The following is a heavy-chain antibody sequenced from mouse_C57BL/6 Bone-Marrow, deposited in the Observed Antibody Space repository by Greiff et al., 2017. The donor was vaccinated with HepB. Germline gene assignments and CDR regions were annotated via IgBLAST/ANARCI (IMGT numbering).Heavy chain of an antibody. CDR1: GYTFTSYW. V-gene: IGHV1-74*01. Sequence: VQLQQSGAELVKPGASVKVSCKASGYTFTSYWMHWVKQRPGQGLEWIGRIHPSDSDTNYNQKFKGKATLTVDKSSSTAYMQLSSLTSEDSAVYYCAIPLSIYDGYYKGVYYAMDYWGQGTSVTVSS. CDR3: AIPLSIYDGYYKGVYYAMDY. J-gene: IGHJ4*01. D-gene: IGHD2-3*01. CDR2: IHPSDSDT.